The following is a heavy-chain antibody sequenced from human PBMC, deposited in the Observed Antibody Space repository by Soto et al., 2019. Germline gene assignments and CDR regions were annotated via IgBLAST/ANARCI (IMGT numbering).Heavy chain of an antibody. Sequence: QVQLVESGGGVVQPGRSLRLSCAASGFTFSSYGMHWVRQAPGKGLEWVAVIRYDGSNKYYADSVKGRFTISRDNSKNTLYLQMNSLGAEDTAVYYCARDATAVADYWGQGTLVTVSA. CDR1: GFTFSSYG. D-gene: IGHD6-19*01. J-gene: IGHJ4*02. CDR2: IRYDGSNK. CDR3: ARDATAVADY. V-gene: IGHV3-33*01.